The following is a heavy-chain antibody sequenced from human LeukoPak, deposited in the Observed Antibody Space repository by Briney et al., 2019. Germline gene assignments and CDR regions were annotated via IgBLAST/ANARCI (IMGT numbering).Heavy chain of an antibody. CDR3: ARIGLYSYGYILFDY. CDR1: GGSISSGGYS. CDR2: IYHSGST. Sequence: KPSETLSLTCTVSGGSISSGGYSWSWIRQPPGKGLEWIGYIYHSGSTYYNPSLKGRVTISVDRSKNQFSLKLTSVTAADTAVYYCARIGLYSYGYILFDYWGQGTLVTVSS. D-gene: IGHD5-18*01. J-gene: IGHJ4*02. V-gene: IGHV4-30-2*01.